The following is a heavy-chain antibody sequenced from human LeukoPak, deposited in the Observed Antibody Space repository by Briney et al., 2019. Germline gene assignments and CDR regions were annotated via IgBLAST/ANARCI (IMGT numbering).Heavy chain of an antibody. CDR1: TFTFSSYN. CDR2: ISSSGTYI. J-gene: IGHJ4*02. CDR3: VRDRGSYRPIDY. D-gene: IGHD1-26*01. V-gene: IGHV3-21*01. Sequence: GGSLRLSCAASTFTFSSYNMNWVRQAPGKGLEWVSSISSSGTYIYYRDSVKGRFTTSRDNAENSLYLEMNSLRVEDTAIYYCVRDRGSYRPIDYWGQGTLVTVSS.